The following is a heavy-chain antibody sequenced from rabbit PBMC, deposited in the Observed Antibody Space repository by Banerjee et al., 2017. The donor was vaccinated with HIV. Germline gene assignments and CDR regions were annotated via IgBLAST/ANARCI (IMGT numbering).Heavy chain of an antibody. CDR3: ARDLYATYSGGYNL. CDR1: GFTLSSYW. J-gene: IGHJ4*01. CDR2: IYAGSTGTT. V-gene: IGHV1S45*01. Sequence: EESGGDLVKPEGSLTLTCTASGFTLSSYWICWVRQAPGKGLEWIACIYAGSTGTTYYASWAKGRFTISKTSSTTVTLQMTSLTAADTATYFCARDLYATYSGGYNLWGQGTLVTVS. D-gene: IGHD1-1*01.